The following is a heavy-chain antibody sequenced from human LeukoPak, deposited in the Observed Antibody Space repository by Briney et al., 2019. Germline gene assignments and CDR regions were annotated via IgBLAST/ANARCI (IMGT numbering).Heavy chain of an antibody. Sequence: GGSLRLSCAASGFTFRSYGMHWVRQAPGKGLDWVAIIWYDGSNKYYADSVKGRLIISKDNSKNTLYLQMNSLRAEDTAVYYCATHHSTKGFDYWGQGTLVTVSS. J-gene: IGHJ4*02. CDR2: IWYDGSNK. D-gene: IGHD2-15*01. CDR1: GFTFRSYG. CDR3: ATHHSTKGFDY. V-gene: IGHV3-33*01.